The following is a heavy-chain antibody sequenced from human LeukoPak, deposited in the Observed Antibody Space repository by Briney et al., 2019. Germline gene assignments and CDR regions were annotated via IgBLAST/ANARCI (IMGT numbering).Heavy chain of an antibody. D-gene: IGHD2-2*01. CDR3: ARDRGSTTSDYYYYYMDV. CDR1: GYTFTGYY. Sequence: ASVKVSCKASGYTFTGYYMHWVRQAPGQGLEWMGWINPNSGGTNYAQKFQGRVTMTRDTSISTAYMELSRLRSDDTAVYYCARDRGSTTSDYYYYYMDVWGKGTTVTVSS. CDR2: INPNSGGT. J-gene: IGHJ6*03. V-gene: IGHV1-2*02.